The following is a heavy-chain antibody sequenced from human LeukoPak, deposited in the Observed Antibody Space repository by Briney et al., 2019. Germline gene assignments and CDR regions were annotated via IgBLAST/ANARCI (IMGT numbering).Heavy chain of an antibody. J-gene: IGHJ4*02. CDR1: GGSFSGYY. V-gene: IGHV4-34*01. CDR3: ASPSILATITRPYYFDY. D-gene: IGHD5-12*01. CDR2: INHSGST. Sequence: KPSETLSLTCAVYGGSFSGYYWSWIRQPPGKGLEWIGEINHSGSTNYNPSLKSRVTISVDTSKNQFSLKLSSVTAADTAVYYCASPSILATITRPYYFDYWGQGTLVTVSS.